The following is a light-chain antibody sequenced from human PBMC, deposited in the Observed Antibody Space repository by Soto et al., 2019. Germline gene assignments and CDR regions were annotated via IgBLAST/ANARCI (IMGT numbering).Light chain of an antibody. Sequence: DIGVTQSPSTLSGLTAKKARLSCRASQSVSSNLAWYQQKPGQAPRLLIYGASTRATGIPARFSGSGSGTEFTLTISSLQCEDFAVYYCQQYNNWPPWTFCQGTKVDIK. V-gene: IGKV3-15*01. J-gene: IGKJ1*01. CDR1: QSVSSN. CDR3: QQYNNWPPWT. CDR2: GAS.